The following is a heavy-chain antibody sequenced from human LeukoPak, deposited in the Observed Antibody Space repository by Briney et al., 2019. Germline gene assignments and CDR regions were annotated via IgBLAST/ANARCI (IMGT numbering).Heavy chain of an antibody. CDR1: GYTFTGYY. CDR2: INPNSGGT. Sequence: ASVKVSCKASGYTFTGYYMHWVRQAPGQGLEWMGWINPNSGGTNYAQKFQGRVTMTRDTSISTAYMELSSLRSEDTAVYYCARGLARTSMVTRGGVRFDYWGQGTLVTVSS. J-gene: IGHJ4*02. CDR3: ARGLARTSMVTRGGVRFDY. D-gene: IGHD5-18*01. V-gene: IGHV1-2*02.